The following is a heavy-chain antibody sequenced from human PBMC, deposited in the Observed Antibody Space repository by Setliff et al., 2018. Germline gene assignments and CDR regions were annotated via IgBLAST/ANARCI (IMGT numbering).Heavy chain of an antibody. CDR1: GYSFTVFG. Sequence: ASVKVSCKTSGYSFTVFGISWVRQAPGQGLEWMGWISPYYGSTDYAQKFQGRVTMTTDTSTRTVYMELTRLTSDDSAIYYCSRGSRGFDYWGQGALVTVSS. CDR3: SRGSRGFDY. J-gene: IGHJ4*02. V-gene: IGHV1-18*01. CDR2: ISPYYGST.